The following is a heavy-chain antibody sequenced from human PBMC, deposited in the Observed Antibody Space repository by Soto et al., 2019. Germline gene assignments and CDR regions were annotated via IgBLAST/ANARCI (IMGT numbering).Heavy chain of an antibody. CDR2: IYWDDDK. J-gene: IGHJ3*02. V-gene: IGHV2-5*02. CDR1: GFSLSTSGVG. Sequence: QITLKESGPTLVKPTQTLTVTCSFSGFSLSTSGVGVGWIRQPPGKALEWLALIYWDDDKRYSPSLKSRLTITKDTSKNQVVLTMTNMDPVDTATYYCAHSPGGCSGGSCYGQAFDIWGQGTMVTVSS. D-gene: IGHD2-15*01. CDR3: AHSPGGCSGGSCYGQAFDI.